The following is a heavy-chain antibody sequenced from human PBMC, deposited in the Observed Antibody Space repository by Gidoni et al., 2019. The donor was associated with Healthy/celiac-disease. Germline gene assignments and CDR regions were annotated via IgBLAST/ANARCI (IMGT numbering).Heavy chain of an antibody. Sequence: EVQLLESGGGLVQPGGSLRLSCAASGFTFSSYAMSWGRQAPGKGLEWVSAISVSGGSTYYADSLKGRFTISRDNSKNTLYLQMNSRRAEDTAVYYCAKTTPGYGGTYHFDYWGQGTLVTVSS. CDR1: GFTFSSYA. CDR2: ISVSGGST. V-gene: IGHV3-23*01. CDR3: AKTTPGYGGTYHFDY. D-gene: IGHD2-15*01. J-gene: IGHJ4*02.